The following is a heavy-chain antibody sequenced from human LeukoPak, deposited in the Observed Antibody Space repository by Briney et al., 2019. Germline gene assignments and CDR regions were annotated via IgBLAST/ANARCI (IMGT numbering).Heavy chain of an antibody. CDR2: ITWNSGAV. Sequence: GRSLRLSCAASGFKFDDYNMYWVRQIPGKGLEWVSGITWNSGAVGYADSVKGRFTISRDNAKNFLYLQMNSLTTEDTALYFCVKAVCGGDCYWVHDAFDIWGQGTMVTVSS. V-gene: IGHV3-9*01. J-gene: IGHJ3*02. CDR3: VKAVCGGDCYWVHDAFDI. CDR1: GFKFDDYN. D-gene: IGHD2-21*02.